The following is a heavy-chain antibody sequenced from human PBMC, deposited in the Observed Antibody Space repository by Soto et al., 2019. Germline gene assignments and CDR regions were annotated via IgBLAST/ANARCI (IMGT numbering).Heavy chain of an antibody. CDR2: ISSSSSYI. Sequence: PWCSLRLSCAASGSTFISYSMNWVRQAPGKGLESVSSISSSSSYIYYADSVKGRFTISRDNAKNSLYLQMNSLRAEDTAVYYCARDPEYSSSLSYYYGMDVWGQGTRVTVSS. CDR1: GSTFISYS. CDR3: ARDPEYSSSLSYYYGMDV. D-gene: IGHD6-6*01. V-gene: IGHV3-21*01. J-gene: IGHJ6*02.